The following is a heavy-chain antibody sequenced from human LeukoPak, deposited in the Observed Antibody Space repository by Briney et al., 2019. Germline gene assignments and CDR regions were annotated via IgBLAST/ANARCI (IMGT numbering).Heavy chain of an antibody. V-gene: IGHV3-15*01. Sequence: GGSLRLSCAASGFTFCNAWMSWVRQAPGKGLEWVGRIKSKTDGGTTDYAAPVKGRFTISRDDSKNTLYLQMNSLKTEDTAVYYCTTPYPVVPAEDYWGQGTLVTVSS. D-gene: IGHD2-2*01. J-gene: IGHJ4*02. CDR1: GFTFCNAW. CDR3: TTPYPVVPAEDY. CDR2: IKSKTDGGTT.